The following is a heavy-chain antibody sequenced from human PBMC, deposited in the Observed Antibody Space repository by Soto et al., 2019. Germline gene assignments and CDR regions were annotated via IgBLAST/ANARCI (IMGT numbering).Heavy chain of an antibody. CDR2: INAGNGNT. CDR3: ARGFAGFWSGYYAY. Sequence: ASVKVSCKASGYTFTSYAMHWVRQAPGQRLEWMGWINAGNGNTKYSQKFQGRVTITRDTSASTAYMELSSLRSEDTAVYYCARGFAGFWSGYYAYWGQGTLVTVSS. J-gene: IGHJ4*02. D-gene: IGHD3-3*01. CDR1: GYTFTSYA. V-gene: IGHV1-3*01.